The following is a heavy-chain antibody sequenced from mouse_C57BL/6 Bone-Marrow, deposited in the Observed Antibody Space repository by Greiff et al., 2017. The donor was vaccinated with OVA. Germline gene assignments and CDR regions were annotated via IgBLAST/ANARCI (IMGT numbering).Heavy chain of an antibody. CDR2: IHPNSGST. CDR3: ARAGAFITTVVAKGFAY. V-gene: IGHV1-64*01. CDR1: GYTFTSYW. J-gene: IGHJ3*01. D-gene: IGHD1-1*01. Sequence: QVQLQQPGAELVKPGASVKLSCKASGYTFTSYWMHWVKQRPGQGLEWIGMIHPNSGSTNYNEKFKSKATLTVDNSSSTAYMQLSSLTSEDSAVYYCARAGAFITTVVAKGFAYWGQGTLVTVSA.